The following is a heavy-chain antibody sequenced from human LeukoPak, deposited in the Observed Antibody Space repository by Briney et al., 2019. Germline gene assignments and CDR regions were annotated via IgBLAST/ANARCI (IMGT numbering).Heavy chain of an antibody. D-gene: IGHD6-13*01. Sequence: SETLSLTCAVSGYSISSGYQWAWIRQPPGKGLEWLGSIHYSGTTYYKASLKSRVTISVDTSQNQFSLKLTSVTAADTAVYYCARKGRSSSFDYWGQGNLITVSS. CDR3: ARKGRSSSFDY. CDR2: IHYSGTT. CDR1: GYSISSGYQ. V-gene: IGHV4-38-2*01. J-gene: IGHJ4*02.